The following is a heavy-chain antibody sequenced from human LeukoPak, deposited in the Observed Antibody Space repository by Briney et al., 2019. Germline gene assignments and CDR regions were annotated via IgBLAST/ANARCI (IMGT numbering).Heavy chain of an antibody. V-gene: IGHV1-2*02. CDR3: ARDLPDNGYIDY. CDR1: GYTFTGYY. Sequence: ASVKVSCKASGYTFTGYYMHWVRQAPGQGLEWMGWINPNSGGTNYAQKFQGRVTMTRDTSISTAYMELSRLRSDDTAVYYCARDLPDNGYIDYWGQGTLVTVSS. J-gene: IGHJ4*02. CDR2: INPNSGGT. D-gene: IGHD4/OR15-4a*01.